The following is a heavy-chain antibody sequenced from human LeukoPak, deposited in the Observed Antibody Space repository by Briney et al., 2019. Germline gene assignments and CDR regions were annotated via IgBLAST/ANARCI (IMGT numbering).Heavy chain of an antibody. Sequence: SETLSLTCTVSGGSISRSGYFWGWIRQPPGKELEWIGIINDSGNTHYSSSLKSRVTISVDTSKNQFSLKLSSVTAADTAVYYCAREGLWFGELYYFDYWGQGTLVTVSS. J-gene: IGHJ4*02. D-gene: IGHD3-10*01. V-gene: IGHV4-39*07. CDR2: INDSGNT. CDR1: GGSISRSGYF. CDR3: AREGLWFGELYYFDY.